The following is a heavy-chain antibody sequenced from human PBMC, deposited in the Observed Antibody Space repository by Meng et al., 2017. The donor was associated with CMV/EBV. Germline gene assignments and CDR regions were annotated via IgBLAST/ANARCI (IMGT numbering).Heavy chain of an antibody. CDR3: ARDVATLDNWFDP. CDR2: IYYSGST. Sequence: GALRLSRTVSGGPISSYYWSWIRQPPGQGLEWSGYIYYSGSTNYTPYLKSRVTISVDTSKNQFSLKLSSVTAADTAVYYCARDVATLDNWFDPWGQGTLVTVSS. J-gene: IGHJ5*02. CDR1: GGPISSYY. V-gene: IGHV4-59*01. D-gene: IGHD5-12*01.